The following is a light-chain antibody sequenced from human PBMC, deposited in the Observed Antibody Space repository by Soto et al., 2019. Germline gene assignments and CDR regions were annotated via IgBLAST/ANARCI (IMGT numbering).Light chain of an antibody. V-gene: IGLV2-8*01. J-gene: IGLJ1*01. Sequence: QSVLTQPPSSSGSPGQSVTISCTGTSSDIGGYDYVSWYQQHPGKVPKLMIYQVNRRPSGVPDRFFGSKSGNTASLTVSGLQAEDESDYYCSSYAGSDNPYVFGSGTNVTVL. CDR3: SSYAGSDNPYV. CDR2: QVN. CDR1: SSDIGGYDY.